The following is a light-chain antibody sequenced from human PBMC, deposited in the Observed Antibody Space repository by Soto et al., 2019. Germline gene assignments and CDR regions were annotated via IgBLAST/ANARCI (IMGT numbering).Light chain of an antibody. CDR1: QNIYSN. Sequence: IVMTQSPATLSVSPGERATLSCRASQNIYSNVAWYQQRPGQAPRLLIYRASTRATGIPARFSGSGSGTDFTLTISSLEPEDFAVYYCQQRSNWPRTFGQGTKVDIK. CDR2: RAS. CDR3: QQRSNWPRT. J-gene: IGKJ1*01. V-gene: IGKV3-15*01.